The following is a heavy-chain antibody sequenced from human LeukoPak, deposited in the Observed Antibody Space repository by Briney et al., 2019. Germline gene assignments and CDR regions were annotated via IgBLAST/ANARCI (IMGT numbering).Heavy chain of an antibody. D-gene: IGHD3-9*01. CDR1: GFTFNTFN. V-gene: IGHV3-21*01. Sequence: GGSLSLSCAASGFTFNTFNMNWVRQAPGKGLEWVSSITSGGDYIYYADSVKGRFTTSRDNAKNSLSLQLNSLRVEDTAVYYCARGHYDVLAASYKWTPDYWGQGTLVTVSS. J-gene: IGHJ4*02. CDR2: ITSGGDYI. CDR3: ARGHYDVLAASYKWTPDY.